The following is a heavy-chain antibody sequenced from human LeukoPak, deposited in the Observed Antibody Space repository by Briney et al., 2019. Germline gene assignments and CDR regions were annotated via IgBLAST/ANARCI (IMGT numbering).Heavy chain of an antibody. V-gene: IGHV4-59*01. Sequence: SETLSLTCTVSGGSISSYYWSWIRQPPGKGLEWIGYIYYSGSTNYNPSLKSRVTISVDTSKNQFSLKLSSVTAADTAVYYCARHMSNDAFDIWGQGTMVTVSS. D-gene: IGHD5/OR15-5a*01. CDR1: GGSISSYY. CDR3: ARHMSNDAFDI. J-gene: IGHJ3*02. CDR2: IYYSGST.